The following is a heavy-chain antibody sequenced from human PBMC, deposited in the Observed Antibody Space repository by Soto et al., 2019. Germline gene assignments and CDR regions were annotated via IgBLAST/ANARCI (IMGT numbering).Heavy chain of an antibody. CDR3: ARAFGAYYDILTAEHPGIDY. Sequence: GASVKVSCKASGYTFTSYDINWVRQATGQGLEWMGWMNPNSGNTGYAQKFQGRVTMTRNTSISTAYMELSSLRSEDTAVYYCARAFGAYYDILTAEHPGIDYWGQGTLVTVSS. J-gene: IGHJ4*02. CDR2: MNPNSGNT. CDR1: GYTFTSYD. V-gene: IGHV1-8*01. D-gene: IGHD3-9*01.